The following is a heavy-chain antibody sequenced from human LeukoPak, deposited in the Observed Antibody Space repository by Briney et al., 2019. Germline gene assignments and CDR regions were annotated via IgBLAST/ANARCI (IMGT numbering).Heavy chain of an antibody. CDR2: ISSSSSTI. CDR3: ARDMSAMIVVVIPDAFDI. D-gene: IGHD3-22*01. J-gene: IGHJ3*02. Sequence: GGSLRLSCAASGFTFSSYSMNWVRQAPGKGLGWVSYISSSSSTIYYADSVKGRFTISRDNAKNSLYLQMNSLRAEDTAVYYCARDMSAMIVVVIPDAFDIWGQGTMVTISS. CDR1: GFTFSSYS. V-gene: IGHV3-48*01.